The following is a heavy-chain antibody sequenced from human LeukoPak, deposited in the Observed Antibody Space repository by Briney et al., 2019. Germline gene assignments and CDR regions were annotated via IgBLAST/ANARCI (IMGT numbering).Heavy chain of an antibody. CDR1: GGSFSGYY. CDR2: INHSGST. D-gene: IGHD2-2*01. V-gene: IGHV4-34*01. CDR3: ARGEGSGYCSSTSCYAKYYFDY. J-gene: IGHJ4*02. Sequence: SETLSLTCAVYGGSFSGYYWSWIRQPPGKGLEWIGEINHSGSTNYNPSLKSRVTISVDTSKNQFSLKLSSVTAADTAVYYCARGEGSGYCSSTSCYAKYYFDYWGQGTLVTVSS.